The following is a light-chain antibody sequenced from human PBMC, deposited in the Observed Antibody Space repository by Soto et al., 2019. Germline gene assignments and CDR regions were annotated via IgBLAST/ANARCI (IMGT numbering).Light chain of an antibody. CDR3: QQYSSKFLT. Sequence: EIVLTQSPGTLSLSPGERTTLSCRASQSISSSYLAWYQQKPGQPPRLLVYGASSRATGIPDRFSGSGSGTDFTLTISSLEPEDFALYYCQQYSSKFLTLGQGTKVEIK. V-gene: IGKV3-20*01. CDR2: GAS. J-gene: IGKJ1*01. CDR1: QSISSSY.